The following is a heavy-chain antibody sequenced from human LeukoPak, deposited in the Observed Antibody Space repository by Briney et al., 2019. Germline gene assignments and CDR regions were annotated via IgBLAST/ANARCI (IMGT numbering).Heavy chain of an antibody. CDR3: AKDSSDYYFDY. Sequence: PGGSLRLSCVASGFTFRSYGIHWVRQAPGKGLEWLAFIWYDEITKDYADSVKGRFTSSRDNSKNTLYVQMNSLRADDTAVYYCAKDSSDYYFDYWGQGTLVTVSS. CDR1: GFTFRSYG. V-gene: IGHV3-30*02. CDR2: IWYDEITK. J-gene: IGHJ4*02. D-gene: IGHD3-22*01.